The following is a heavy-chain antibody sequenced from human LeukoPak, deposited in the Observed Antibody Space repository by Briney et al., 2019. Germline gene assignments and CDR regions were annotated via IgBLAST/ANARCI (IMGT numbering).Heavy chain of an antibody. D-gene: IGHD3-10*01. CDR1: GFTFSNYW. CDR2: IKQDGSEK. CDR3: AIQKADLITMIRGVIAY. Sequence: PGGSLRLSCAASGFTFSNYWMTWVRQAPGKGLEWVANIKQDGSEKYYVDSVKGRFTISRDNAKNSLFLQMNSLGAEDTAVYYCAIQKADLITMIRGVIAYWGQGTLVTVSS. V-gene: IGHV3-7*01. J-gene: IGHJ4*02.